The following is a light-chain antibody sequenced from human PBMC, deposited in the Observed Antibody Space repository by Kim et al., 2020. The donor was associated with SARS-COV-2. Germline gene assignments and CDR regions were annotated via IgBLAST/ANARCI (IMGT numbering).Light chain of an antibody. CDR1: QSVLYSSNNKNY. J-gene: IGKJ2*01. Sequence: DIVMTQSPDSLAVSLGERATINCKSSQSVLYSSNNKNYLAWYQQKPGQPPKLLIYWASTRESGVPDRFSGSGSGTDFTLTISSLQAEDVAVYYCQQYYSTPYTFGQEPKLEIK. V-gene: IGKV4-1*01. CDR2: WAS. CDR3: QQYYSTPYT.